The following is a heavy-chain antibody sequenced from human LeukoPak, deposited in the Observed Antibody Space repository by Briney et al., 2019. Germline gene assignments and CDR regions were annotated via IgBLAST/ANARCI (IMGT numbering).Heavy chain of an antibody. Sequence: SETLSLTCAVYGGSFSGCYWSWIRQPPGKGLEWIGEINHSGSTNYNPSLKSRVTISVDTSKNQFSLKLSSVTAADTAVYYCARGQMVVVVVAATWFDPWGQGTLVTVSS. D-gene: IGHD2-15*01. V-gene: IGHV4-34*01. CDR2: INHSGST. CDR3: ARGQMVVVVVAATWFDP. J-gene: IGHJ5*02. CDR1: GGSFSGCY.